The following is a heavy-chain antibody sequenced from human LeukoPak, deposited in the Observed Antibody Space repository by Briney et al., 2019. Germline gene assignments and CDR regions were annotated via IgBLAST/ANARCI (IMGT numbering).Heavy chain of an antibody. D-gene: IGHD1-26*01. CDR2: ISYDGGNK. V-gene: IGHV3-30*18. CDR3: AKDMVGATGY. Sequence: PGRSLRLSCAASGFTFSSFDMHWVRQAPGKGLEWVAVISYDGGNKYYADSVKGRFTVSRDNSKNMLYLQMNSLRAEDTAVYYCAKDMVGATGYWGQGTLVTVSS. J-gene: IGHJ4*02. CDR1: GFTFSSFD.